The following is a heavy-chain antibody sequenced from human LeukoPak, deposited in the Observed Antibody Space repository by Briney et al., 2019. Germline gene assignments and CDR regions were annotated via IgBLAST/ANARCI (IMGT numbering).Heavy chain of an antibody. Sequence: GRSLRLSCAASGFTCSSYGMHWLRQAPGKGLVWVAVIWYGGSNKYYADSVKGRFTISRDNSKNTLYLQMNSLRAEDTAVYYCARDGPLAYCGGDCYPTYYFDYWGQGTLVTVSS. CDR2: IWYGGSNK. CDR3: ARDGPLAYCGGDCYPTYYFDY. D-gene: IGHD2-21*02. CDR1: GFTCSSYG. V-gene: IGHV3-33*01. J-gene: IGHJ4*02.